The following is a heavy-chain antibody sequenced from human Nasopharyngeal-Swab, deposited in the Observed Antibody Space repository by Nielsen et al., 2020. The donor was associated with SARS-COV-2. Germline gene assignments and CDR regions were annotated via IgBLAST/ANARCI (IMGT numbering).Heavy chain of an antibody. CDR3: ASAIIAAAGSYYYYGMDV. J-gene: IGHJ6*02. CDR2: IDPSDSYT. Sequence: VRQMPGKGLEWMGRIDPSDSYTNYSPSFQGHVTISADKSISTAYLQWSSLKASDTAMYYCASAIIAAAGSYYYYGMDVWGQGTTVTVSS. V-gene: IGHV5-10-1*01. D-gene: IGHD6-13*01.